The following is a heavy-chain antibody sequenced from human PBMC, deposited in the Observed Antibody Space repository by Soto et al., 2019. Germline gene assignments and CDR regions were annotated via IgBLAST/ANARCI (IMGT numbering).Heavy chain of an antibody. J-gene: IGHJ4*02. CDR3: ASQRYSSGFFDY. Sequence: SETLSLTCAVYGGSFSGYYWSWIRQPPGKGLEWIGEINHSGSTNYNPSLKSRVTISVDTSKNQFSLKLSSVTAADTAVYYCASQRYSSGFFDYWGQGTLVTVSS. CDR1: GGSFSGYY. V-gene: IGHV4-34*01. D-gene: IGHD6-19*01. CDR2: INHSGST.